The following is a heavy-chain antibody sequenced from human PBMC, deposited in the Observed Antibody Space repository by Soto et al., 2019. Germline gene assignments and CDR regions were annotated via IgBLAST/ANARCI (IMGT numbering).Heavy chain of an antibody. J-gene: IGHJ6*02. CDR3: ASEAARYYYYCMDV. D-gene: IGHD6-6*01. Sequence: GGSLRLSCAASGFTFSSYWMHWVRQAPGKGLVWVSRINSDGSSTSYADSVKGRFTISRDNAKNTLYLQMNSLRAEDTAVYYCASEAARYYYYCMDVWGQGTTVTVSS. V-gene: IGHV3-74*01. CDR2: INSDGSST. CDR1: GFTFSSYW.